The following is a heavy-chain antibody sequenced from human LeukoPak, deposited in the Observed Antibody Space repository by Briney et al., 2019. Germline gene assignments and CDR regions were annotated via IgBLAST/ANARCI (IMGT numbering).Heavy chain of an antibody. Sequence: SETLSLTCTVSGGSISSYYWSWVRQPPGKGLEWLGDIYYSGNTNYSPSLKSRVRMSVDTSKNQFSLNLSSVTAADTAVYYCARLARVGNWNIDYWGQGTLVTVSS. D-gene: IGHD1/OR15-1a*01. V-gene: IGHV4-59*08. CDR3: ARLARVGNWNIDY. CDR2: IYYSGNT. J-gene: IGHJ4*02. CDR1: GGSISSYY.